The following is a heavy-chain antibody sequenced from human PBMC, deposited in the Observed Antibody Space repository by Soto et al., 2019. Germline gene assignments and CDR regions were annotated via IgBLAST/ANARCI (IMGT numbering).Heavy chain of an antibody. CDR2: IYYSGST. Sequence: SETLSLTCTVSGDSISSGGYYWSWIRQHPGKGLEWIGYIYYSGSTYYNPSLKSRVTISVDTSKNQFSLKLSSVTAADTAVYYCARDKGITMVRGGEYYGMDVWGQGTTVT. V-gene: IGHV4-31*03. CDR3: ARDKGITMVRGGEYYGMDV. D-gene: IGHD3-10*01. CDR1: GDSISSGGYY. J-gene: IGHJ6*02.